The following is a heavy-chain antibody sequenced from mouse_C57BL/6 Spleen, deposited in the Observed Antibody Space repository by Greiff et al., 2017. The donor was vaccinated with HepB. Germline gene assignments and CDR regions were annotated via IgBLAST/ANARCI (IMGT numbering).Heavy chain of an antibody. Sequence: QVHVKQPGAELVRPGSSVKLSCKASGYTFTSYWMHWVKQRPIQGLEWIGNIDPSDSETHYNQKFKDKATLTVDKSSSTAYMQLSSLTSEDSAVYYCARTITTVVAHFDYWGQGTTLTVSS. D-gene: IGHD1-1*01. CDR2: IDPSDSET. V-gene: IGHV1-52*01. CDR1: GYTFTSYW. CDR3: ARTITTVVAHFDY. J-gene: IGHJ2*01.